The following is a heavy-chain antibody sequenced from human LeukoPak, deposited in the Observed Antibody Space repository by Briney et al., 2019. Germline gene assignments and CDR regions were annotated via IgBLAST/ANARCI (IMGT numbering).Heavy chain of an antibody. CDR1: SNYY. V-gene: IGHV3-11*01. CDR3: AKGWIQLWF. CDR2: ISSSSSTI. J-gene: IGHJ4*02. D-gene: IGHD5-18*01. Sequence: SNYYWGWIRQPPGKGPEWVSYISSSSSTIYYADSVKGRFTISRDISKNTLYLQMNSLRAEDTAVYYCAKGWIQLWFGGQGTLVTVSS.